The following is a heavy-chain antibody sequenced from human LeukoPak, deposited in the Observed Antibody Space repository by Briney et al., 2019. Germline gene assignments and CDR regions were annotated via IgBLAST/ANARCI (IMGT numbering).Heavy chain of an antibody. CDR2: IYSGGST. CDR1: GFTVSSNY. CDR3: ARDQRKNYYTNSEYYFDY. D-gene: IGHD4-11*01. V-gene: IGHV3-66*01. J-gene: IGHJ4*02. Sequence: PGGSLRLSCAASGFTVSSNYMSWVRQAPGKGLEWVSVIYSGGSTYYADSVKGRFTISRDNSKNTLYLQMNSLRAEDTAVYYCARDQRKNYYTNSEYYFDYWGQGTLVTVSS.